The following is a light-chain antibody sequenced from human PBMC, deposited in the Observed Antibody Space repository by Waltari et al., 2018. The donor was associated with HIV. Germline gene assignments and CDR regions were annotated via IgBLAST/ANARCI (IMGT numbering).Light chain of an antibody. Sequence: QTVVTQEPSLSVSPGGTVTLTCGLTFGSVSSGNYPSWYQQTPGQPPLALIYSSKIRSSGVPDRFSGSILGDKAALTITGAQADYDSDYYCSLYLDSGVSVFGGGTRLSV. CDR2: SSK. V-gene: IGLV8-61*01. CDR1: FGSVSSGNY. CDR3: SLYLDSGVSV. J-gene: IGLJ3*02.